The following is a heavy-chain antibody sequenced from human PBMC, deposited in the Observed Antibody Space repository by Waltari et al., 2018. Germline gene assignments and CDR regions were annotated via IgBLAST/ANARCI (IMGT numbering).Heavy chain of an antibody. J-gene: IGHJ5*02. CDR3: ARHRGVHTGFPGLDP. D-gene: IGHD3-10*01. V-gene: IGHV4-39*01. Sequence: QLQLQESGPGLVKPSETLSLICTVSGGSISGAYYWDWIRQSPGTGLEWIGDVSSGGSTNYNPSLKGRVTISTDTSKNQFSLRLRSVTAADTAVYYCARHRGVHTGFPGLDPRGQGTLVTVSS. CDR2: VSSGGST. CDR1: GGSISGAYY.